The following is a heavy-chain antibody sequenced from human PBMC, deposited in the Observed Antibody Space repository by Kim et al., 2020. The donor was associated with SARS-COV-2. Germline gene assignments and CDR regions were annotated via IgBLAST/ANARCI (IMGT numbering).Heavy chain of an antibody. D-gene: IGHD2-15*01. J-gene: IGHJ6*02. Sequence: ASVKVSCKASGYTFTSYAMHWVRQAPGQRLEWMGWINAGNGNTKYSQKFQGRVTITRDTSASTAYMELSSLRSEDTAVYYCARDGALEVVVAAAKRFYYGMDVWGQGTTVTVSS. CDR3: ARDGALEVVVAAAKRFYYGMDV. CDR2: INAGNGNT. V-gene: IGHV1-3*01. CDR1: GYTFTSYA.